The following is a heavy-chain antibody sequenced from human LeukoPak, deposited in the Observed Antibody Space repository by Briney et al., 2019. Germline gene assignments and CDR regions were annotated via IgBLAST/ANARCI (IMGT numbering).Heavy chain of an antibody. Sequence: SETLSLTCTVSGGSISSYYWSWIRQPPGKGLEWIGYIYYSGSTNYNPSLKSRLTITVDTSKNQFSLMLSSVTAADTAVYYCAGDIVSSWSPGAFDIWGQGTSVTVSS. CDR2: IYYSGST. CDR3: AGDIVSSWSPGAFDI. V-gene: IGHV4-59*01. J-gene: IGHJ3*02. CDR1: GGSISSYY. D-gene: IGHD6-13*01.